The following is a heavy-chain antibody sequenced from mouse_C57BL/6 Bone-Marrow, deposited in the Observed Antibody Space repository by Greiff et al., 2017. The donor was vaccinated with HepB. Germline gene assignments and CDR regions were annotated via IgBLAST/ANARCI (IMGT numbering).Heavy chain of an antibody. J-gene: IGHJ3*01. CDR3: ARAYYYGSSPAWFAY. CDR1: GYTFTDYY. Sequence: EVQLRQSGPELVKPGASVKISCKASGYTFTDYYMNWVKQSHGKSLEWIGDINPNNGGTSYNQKFKGKATLTVDKSSSTAYMELRSLTSEDSAVYYCARAYYYGSSPAWFAYWGQGTLVTVSA. D-gene: IGHD1-1*01. V-gene: IGHV1-26*01. CDR2: INPNNGGT.